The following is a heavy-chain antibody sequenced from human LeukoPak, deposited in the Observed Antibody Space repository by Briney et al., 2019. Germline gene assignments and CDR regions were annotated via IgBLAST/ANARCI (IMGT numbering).Heavy chain of an antibody. V-gene: IGHV1-2*02. CDR3: AREDCSTTDCHFDY. CDR2: INPNTGGT. Sequence: GESLKISCKGSGYTFTGYYIHWVRQAPGQGLEWVGWINPNTGGTIYAQKFQGRVTVTRDTSISTAYMEVSRLTSDDTAVFYCAREDCSTTDCHFDYWGQGTLVTVSS. J-gene: IGHJ4*02. D-gene: IGHD2-2*01. CDR1: GYTFTGYY.